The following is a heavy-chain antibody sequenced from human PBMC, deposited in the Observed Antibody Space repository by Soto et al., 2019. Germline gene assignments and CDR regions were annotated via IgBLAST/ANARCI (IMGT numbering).Heavy chain of an antibody. Sequence: QVPLVESGGDLVKPGGSLRLSCAASGFPFSDYYMSWIRQAPGKGLEWVSSIGGSSSYTNNADSVKGRFTISRDNAKNSLYLQMNSLRAEDTAVYYCARRRPTGYYNYWGQGTRVTVSA. V-gene: IGHV3-11*05. CDR3: ARRRPTGYYNY. D-gene: IGHD3-9*01. CDR2: IGGSSSYT. CDR1: GFPFSDYY. J-gene: IGHJ4*02.